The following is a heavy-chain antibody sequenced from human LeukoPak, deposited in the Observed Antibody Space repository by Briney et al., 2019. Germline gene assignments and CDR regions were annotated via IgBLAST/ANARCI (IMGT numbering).Heavy chain of an antibody. CDR3: ARGGTGPTPDFDY. CDR1: GGTFSSYA. Sequence: SVKVSCKASGGTFSSYAISWVRQAPGQGLEWMGGIIPIFGTANYAQKFQGRVTITADESTSTAYMELSSLRSEDTAVYYCARGGTGPTPDFDYWGQGTLVTVSS. J-gene: IGHJ4*02. CDR2: IIPIFGTA. V-gene: IGHV1-69*13. D-gene: IGHD1-7*01.